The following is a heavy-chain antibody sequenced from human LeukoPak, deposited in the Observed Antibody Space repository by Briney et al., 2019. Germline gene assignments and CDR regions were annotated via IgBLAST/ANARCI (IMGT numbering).Heavy chain of an antibody. CDR2: IIPIFGTA. CDR1: GGTFSSYA. Sequence: GSSVKVSSKASGGTFSSYAISWVRQAPGQGLEWMGGIIPIFGTANYAQKFQGRVTITADESTSTAYMELSSLRSEDTAVYYCASNDILVVPAAPAKPFDYWGQGTLVTVSS. CDR3: ASNDILVVPAAPAKPFDY. V-gene: IGHV1-69*01. J-gene: IGHJ4*02. D-gene: IGHD2-2*01.